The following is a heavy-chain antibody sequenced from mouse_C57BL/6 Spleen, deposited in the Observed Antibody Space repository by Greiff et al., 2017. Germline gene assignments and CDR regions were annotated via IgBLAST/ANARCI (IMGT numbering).Heavy chain of an antibody. CDR1: GFTFSDYG. J-gene: IGHJ4*01. CDR3: ATPYYSSNAGVMDY. V-gene: IGHV5-17*01. D-gene: IGHD2-5*01. CDR2: ISSGSSTI. Sequence: EVQGVESGGGLVKPGGSLKLSCAASGFTFSDYGMHWVRQAPEKGLEWVAYISSGSSTIYYADTVKGRFTISRDKAKNTLFLQMTSLRSEDTAMYYCATPYYSSNAGVMDYWGQGTSVTVSS.